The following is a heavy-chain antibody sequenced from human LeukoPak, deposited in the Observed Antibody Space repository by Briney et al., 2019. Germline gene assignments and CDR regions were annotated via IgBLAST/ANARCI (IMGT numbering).Heavy chain of an antibody. CDR2: INQDESAK. CDR3: ARDQYNYGYVSWFDP. D-gene: IGHD5-18*01. J-gene: IGHJ5*02. CDR1: GFTFSRYW. Sequence: PGGSLRLSCAASGFTFSRYWVSWVRQAPGKGLEWVASINQDESAKFYVDSVRGRFTISRDNAKNSLYLQMNSLRAEDTAVYYCARDQYNYGYVSWFDPWGQGTLVTVSS. V-gene: IGHV3-7*01.